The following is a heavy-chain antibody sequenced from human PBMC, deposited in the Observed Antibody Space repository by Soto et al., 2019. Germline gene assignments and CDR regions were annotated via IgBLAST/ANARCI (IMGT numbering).Heavy chain of an antibody. Sequence: GGSLRLSCAASGFTFSSYWMHWVRQGPGKGLVWVSRVNSDESTTSYADSVKGRFTISRDNAKNTLYLQMSSLRVEDTALYYCVCFECGRTAVVTTMETNGYWGQGTLVTVSS. D-gene: IGHD2-21*02. CDR2: VNSDESTT. CDR3: VCFECGRTAVVTTMETNGY. J-gene: IGHJ4*02. V-gene: IGHV3-74*01. CDR1: GFTFSSYW.